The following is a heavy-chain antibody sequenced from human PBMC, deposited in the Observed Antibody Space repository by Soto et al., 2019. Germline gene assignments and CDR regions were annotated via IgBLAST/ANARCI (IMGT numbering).Heavy chain of an antibody. J-gene: IGHJ5*02. Sequence: PXGSLRLCCAASGFTFSSFDMSWVRQAPGKGLEWVSRIIGSGVETHYADSVNGRFTISRDNSNNTLYLQMNSLRVEDTAIYYCANGRKWFDPWGQVRLVTVSS. CDR2: IIGSGVET. CDR3: ANGRKWFDP. V-gene: IGHV3-23*01. CDR1: GFTFSSFD.